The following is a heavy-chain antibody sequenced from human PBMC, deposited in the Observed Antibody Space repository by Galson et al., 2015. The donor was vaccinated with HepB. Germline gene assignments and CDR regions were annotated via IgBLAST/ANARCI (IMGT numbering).Heavy chain of an antibody. CDR3: ARDRTLRYFDWLSNDAFDI. D-gene: IGHD3-9*01. J-gene: IGHJ3*02. CDR1: GYTFTSYY. CDR2: INPSGGST. V-gene: IGHV1-46*01. Sequence: SVKVSCKASGYTFTSYYMHWVRQAPGQGLEWMGIINPSGGSTSYAQKFQGRVTMTRDTSTSTVYMELSSLRSEDTAVYYCARDRTLRYFDWLSNDAFDIWGQGTMVTVSS.